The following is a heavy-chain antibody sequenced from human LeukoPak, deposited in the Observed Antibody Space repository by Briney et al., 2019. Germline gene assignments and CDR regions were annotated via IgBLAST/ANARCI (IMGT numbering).Heavy chain of an antibody. V-gene: IGHV3-21*01. CDR2: ISSSSSYI. CDR3: ARGQDYYDSSGYYYDLYYFDY. Sequence: PGGSLRLSCAASGFTFSSYSMNWVRQARGKGLEWVSYISSSSSYIYYADSVKGRFTISRDNAKNSLYLQMNSLRAEDTAVYYCARGQDYYDSSGYYYDLYYFDYWGQGTLVTVSS. J-gene: IGHJ4*02. D-gene: IGHD3-22*01. CDR1: GFTFSSYS.